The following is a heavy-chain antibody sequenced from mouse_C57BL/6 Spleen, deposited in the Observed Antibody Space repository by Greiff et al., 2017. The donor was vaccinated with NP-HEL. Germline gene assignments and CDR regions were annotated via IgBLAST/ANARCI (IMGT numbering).Heavy chain of an antibody. CDR3: ARQLRLQGHFDV. D-gene: IGHD3-2*02. V-gene: IGHV1-42*01. CDR1: GYSFTGYY. J-gene: IGHJ1*03. CDR2: INPSTGGT. Sequence: EVQLQQSGPELVKPGASVKISCKASGYSFTGYYMNWVKQSPEKSLEWIGEINPSTGGTTYNQKFKAKATLTVDKSSSTAYMQLKSLTSEDSAVYYCARQLRLQGHFDVWGTGTTVTVSS.